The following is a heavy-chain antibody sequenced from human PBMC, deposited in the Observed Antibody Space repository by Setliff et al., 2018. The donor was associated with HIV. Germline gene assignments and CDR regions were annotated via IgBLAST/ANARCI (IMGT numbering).Heavy chain of an antibody. J-gene: IGHJ4*01. CDR2: ISSSSSYI. Sequence: GGSLRLSCAASRFTFTNYVMSWVRQAPGKGLEWVSSISSSSSYIYYADSVKGRFTISRDNAKNSLYLEMNSLRAEDTAIYYCASSRPPDDSSGYLDHWGQGTLVTVSS. D-gene: IGHD3-22*01. CDR1: RFTFTNYV. CDR3: ASSRPPDDSSGYLDH. V-gene: IGHV3-21*04.